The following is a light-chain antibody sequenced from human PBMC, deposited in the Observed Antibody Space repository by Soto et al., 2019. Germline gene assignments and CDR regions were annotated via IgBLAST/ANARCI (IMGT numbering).Light chain of an antibody. V-gene: IGLV2-14*01. J-gene: IGLJ2*01. CDR2: DVS. Sequence: QSALTQPASVSGSPGQSITIPCTGTSTDVGGYNYVSWYQQHPGKAPKLWIYDVSNRPSGVSDRFSGSKSGNTASLTIFGLQAEDEADYYCSSYTSSSTGVFRGGTKLTVL. CDR1: STDVGGYNY. CDR3: SSYTSSSTGV.